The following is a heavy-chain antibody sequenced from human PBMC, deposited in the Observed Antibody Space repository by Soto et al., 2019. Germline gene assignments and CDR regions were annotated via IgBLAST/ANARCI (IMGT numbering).Heavy chain of an antibody. CDR2: ISSSGSTI. Sequence: PGGSLRLSCAASGFTFSDYCMSWIRQAPGKGLEWVSYISSSGSTIYYAASVKGRFTISRDNAKNSVFLQMSGLRVEDTAVYYCATANTPYAFDMWGQGTTVTVSS. CDR1: GFTFSDYC. CDR3: ATANTPYAFDM. J-gene: IGHJ3*02. V-gene: IGHV3-11*04.